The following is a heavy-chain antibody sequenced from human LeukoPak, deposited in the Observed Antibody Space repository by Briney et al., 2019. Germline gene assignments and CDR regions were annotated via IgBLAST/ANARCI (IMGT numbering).Heavy chain of an antibody. J-gene: IGHJ4*02. V-gene: IGHV1-3*01. D-gene: IGHD3-10*01. CDR2: INAGNGNT. CDR1: GYTFTSYA. Sequence: SSVKVSCKASGYTFTSYAMHWVRQAPGQRLEWMGWINAGNGNTKYSHKFQGRVTITRDTSASTAYMVLSSLRSEDTAVYYCARSPYEVRGVTDFDYWGQGTLVTVSS. CDR3: ARSPYEVRGVTDFDY.